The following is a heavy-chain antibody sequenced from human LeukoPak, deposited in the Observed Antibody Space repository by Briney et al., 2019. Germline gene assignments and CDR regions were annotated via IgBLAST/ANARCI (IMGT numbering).Heavy chain of an antibody. CDR1: GFTFGDYA. CDR3: ARGDYYDSSGSYY. Sequence: GGSLRLSCIASGFTFGDYAMSWVRQAPGKGLEWVANIKQDGSEKYYVDSVKGRFTISRDNAKNSLYLQMNSLRAEDTAVYYCARGDYYDSSGSYYWGQGTLVTVSS. V-gene: IGHV3-7*01. D-gene: IGHD3-22*01. J-gene: IGHJ4*02. CDR2: IKQDGSEK.